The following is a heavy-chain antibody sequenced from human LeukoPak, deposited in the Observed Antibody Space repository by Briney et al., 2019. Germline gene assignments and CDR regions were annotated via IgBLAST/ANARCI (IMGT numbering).Heavy chain of an antibody. CDR2: IVVGSGNT. D-gene: IGHD1-14*01. J-gene: IGHJ4*02. CDR3: AAANWNHERFGY. V-gene: IGHV1-58*02. Sequence: ATSVKVSCKASGFTFTSSAMQWVRQARGQRLEWIGWIVVGSGNTNYAQKFQERVTITRDMSTSTAYMELSSLRSEDTAVYYCAAANWNHERFGYWGQGTLVTVSS. CDR1: GFTFTSSA.